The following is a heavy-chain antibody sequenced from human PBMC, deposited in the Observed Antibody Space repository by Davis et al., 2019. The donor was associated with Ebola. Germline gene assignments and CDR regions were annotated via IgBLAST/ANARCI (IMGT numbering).Heavy chain of an antibody. D-gene: IGHD6-13*01. CDR1: GGSISGSL. CDR3: ARRGTSSWYAGWFDP. CDR2: VYYSGST. J-gene: IGHJ5*02. Sequence: SETLSLTCIVSGGSISGSLWSWWSWIRQSPGKQLEWIGYVYYSGSTNYNPSLKSRVTISVDTSKNQFSLKLSSVTAADTAMYYCARRGTSSWYAGWFDPWGQGTLVTVSS. V-gene: IGHV4-59*08.